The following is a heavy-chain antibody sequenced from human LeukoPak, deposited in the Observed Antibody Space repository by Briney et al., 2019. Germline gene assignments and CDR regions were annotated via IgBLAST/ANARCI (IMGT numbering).Heavy chain of an antibody. CDR3: ARGFPPRRQYDSSGYYSYYFDY. D-gene: IGHD3-22*01. CDR2: VNPSGGST. Sequence: EASVKVSCKASGYTFTSYYMHWVRQAPGQGLEWMGIVNPSGGSTSYAQKFQGRVTMTRDMSTSTVYMELSSLRYDDTAVYYCARGFPPRRQYDSSGYYSYYFDYWGQGTLVTVSS. CDR1: GYTFTSYY. J-gene: IGHJ4*02. V-gene: IGHV1-46*01.